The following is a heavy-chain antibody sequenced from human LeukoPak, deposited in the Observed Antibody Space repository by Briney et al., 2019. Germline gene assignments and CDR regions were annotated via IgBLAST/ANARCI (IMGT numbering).Heavy chain of an antibody. CDR3: ARDPAAGTI. D-gene: IGHD6-13*01. Sequence: ASVKVSCRTSRGRFKNFAFNWVRQAPGQGLEWMGWINTNTGNPTYAQGFTGRFVFSLDTSVSTAYLQISSLKAEDTAVYYCARDPAAGTIWGQGTMVTVSS. CDR2: INTNTGNP. J-gene: IGHJ3*02. V-gene: IGHV7-4-1*02. CDR1: RGRFKNFA.